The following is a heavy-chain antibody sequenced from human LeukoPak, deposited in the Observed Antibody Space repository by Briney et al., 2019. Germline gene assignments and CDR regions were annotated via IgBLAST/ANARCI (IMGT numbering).Heavy chain of an antibody. Sequence: SETLSLTCTVSGGSINNYYWSWIRQPPGKGLEWIGSIYSSGSTNYNPSLKSRVTISVDTSKNQFSLKLSSVTAADTAAYYCARVECSGGTCYPFDYWGQGSLVTVS. D-gene: IGHD2-15*01. CDR3: ARVECSGGTCYPFDY. V-gene: IGHV4-59*01. J-gene: IGHJ4*02. CDR2: IYSSGST. CDR1: GGSINNYY.